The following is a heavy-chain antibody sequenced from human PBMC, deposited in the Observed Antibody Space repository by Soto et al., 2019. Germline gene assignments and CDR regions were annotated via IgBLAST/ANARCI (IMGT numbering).Heavy chain of an antibody. D-gene: IGHD4-17*01. CDR2: IYHSGST. Sequence: SETLSLTCAVSGGSISSSNWWSWVRQPPGKGLEWIGEIYHSGSTNYNPSLKSRVTISVDKSKNQFSLKLSAVTAADTAVYYCARGWTTVTNWFDPWGQGTLVTVSS. CDR1: GGSISSSNW. J-gene: IGHJ5*02. V-gene: IGHV4-4*02. CDR3: ARGWTTVTNWFDP.